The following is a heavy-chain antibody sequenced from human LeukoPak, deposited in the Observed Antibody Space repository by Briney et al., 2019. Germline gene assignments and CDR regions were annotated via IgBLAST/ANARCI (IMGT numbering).Heavy chain of an antibody. D-gene: IGHD3-3*01. CDR1: GFTFSSYG. Sequence: PGGSLRLSCAASGFTFSSYGMHWVRQAPGKGLEWVAVIWYDGSNKYYADSVKGRFTTSRDNSKNTLYLQMNSLRAEDTAVYYCAIFGVVIPYWGQGTLVTVSS. J-gene: IGHJ4*02. CDR3: AIFGVVIPY. V-gene: IGHV3-33*01. CDR2: IWYDGSNK.